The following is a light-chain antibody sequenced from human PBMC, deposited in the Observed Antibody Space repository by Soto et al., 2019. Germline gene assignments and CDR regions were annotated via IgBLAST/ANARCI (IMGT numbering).Light chain of an antibody. V-gene: IGKV1-5*03. CDR3: QHYNSYSQA. CDR2: KAS. CDR1: QTISSW. J-gene: IGKJ1*01. Sequence: DIQMTQSPSTLSGSVGDRVTITCRASQTISSWLAWYQQKPGKAPKLLIYKASTLKSGVPPRFSGSGSGTEFTLTISSLQPDDFATYSSQHYNSYSQAFGQGTKVELK.